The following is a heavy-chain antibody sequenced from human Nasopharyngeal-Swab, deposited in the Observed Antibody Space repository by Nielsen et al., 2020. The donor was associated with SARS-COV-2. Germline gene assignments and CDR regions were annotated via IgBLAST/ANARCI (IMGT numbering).Heavy chain of an antibody. V-gene: IGHV3-23*01. D-gene: IGHD6-6*01. CDR1: GFTFSSYA. CDR3: AKGSTAAPYYYYGMDV. CDR2: ISGSGGST. Sequence: GESLKISCAASGFTFSSYAMSWVRQAPGKGLEWVSAISGSGGSTYYADSVKGRFTISRDNSKNTLYLQMNSLRAEDTAVYYCAKGSTAAPYYYYGMDVWGKGTTVTVSS. J-gene: IGHJ6*04.